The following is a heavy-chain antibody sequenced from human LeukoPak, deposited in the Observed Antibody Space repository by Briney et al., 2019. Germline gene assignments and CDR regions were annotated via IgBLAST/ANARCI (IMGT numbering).Heavy chain of an antibody. CDR3: ARPVGGSYRY. J-gene: IGHJ4*02. CDR1: GYTLTSYG. D-gene: IGHD1-26*01. CDR2: ISAYNGNT. V-gene: IGHV1-18*01. Sequence: GASVKVSCKASGYTLTSYGISWVRQAPGQRREWMVWISAYNGNTNYAQKLQGRVTMTTDTSTSTAYMELRSLRSDDTAVYYCARPVGGSYRYWGQGTLVTVSS.